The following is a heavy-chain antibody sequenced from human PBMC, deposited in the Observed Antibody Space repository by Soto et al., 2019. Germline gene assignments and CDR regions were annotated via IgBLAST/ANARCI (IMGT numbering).Heavy chain of an antibody. V-gene: IGHV4-31*03. D-gene: IGHD7-27*01. Sequence: SETLSLTCTVSGGSISSGGYYWSWIRQHPGMGLEWIGYIYYSGSTYYNPSLKSRVTISVDTSKNQFSLKLSSVTAADTAVYYCARDGRTGDGYYYYYMDVWGKGTTVTVSS. CDR1: GGSISSGGYY. CDR2: IYYSGST. J-gene: IGHJ6*03. CDR3: ARDGRTGDGYYYYYMDV.